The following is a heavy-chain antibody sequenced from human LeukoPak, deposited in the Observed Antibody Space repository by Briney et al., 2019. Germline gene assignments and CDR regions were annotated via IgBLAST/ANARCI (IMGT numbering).Heavy chain of an antibody. V-gene: IGHV1-24*01. J-gene: IGHJ5*02. CDR3: ATDLNTMIVTLSTS. D-gene: IGHD3-22*01. CDR2: FHPEDGET. Sequence: ASVKVSCKVSGYTLTELSMHWVRQAPGKGLEWMGGFHPEDGETIYAQKFQGRVTMTEDTSTDTAYMELSSLRSEDTAVYYCATDLNTMIVTLSTSWGQGTLVTVSS. CDR1: GYTLTELS.